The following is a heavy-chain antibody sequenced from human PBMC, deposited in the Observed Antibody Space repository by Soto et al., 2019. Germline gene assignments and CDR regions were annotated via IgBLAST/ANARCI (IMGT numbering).Heavy chain of an antibody. CDR2: IYYSGST. D-gene: IGHD3-9*01. J-gene: IGHJ6*02. CDR1: GGSISSGDYY. CDR3: ARVGIDYDILTGYYKPLPLYGMDV. V-gene: IGHV4-30-4*01. Sequence: SETLSLTCTVSGGSISSGDYYWSWIRQPPGKGLEWIGYIYYSGSTYYNPSLESRVTISVDTSKNQFSLKLSSVTAADTAVYYCARVGIDYDILTGYYKPLPLYGMDVWGQGTTVTVSS.